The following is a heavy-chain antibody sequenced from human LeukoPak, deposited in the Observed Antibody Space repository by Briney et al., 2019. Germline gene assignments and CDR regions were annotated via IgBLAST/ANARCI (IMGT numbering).Heavy chain of an antibody. V-gene: IGHV3-66*01. CDR2: IYSGGST. CDR1: GFTVSSNY. CDR3: ARAAMTHRAFDI. D-gene: IGHD2-2*01. Sequence: GGSLRLSCPASGFTVSSNYMSWVRQAPGKGLEWVSVIYSGGSTYYADSVKGRFTISRDNSKNTLYLQMNSLRAEDTAVYYCARAAMTHRAFDIWGQGTMVTVSS. J-gene: IGHJ3*02.